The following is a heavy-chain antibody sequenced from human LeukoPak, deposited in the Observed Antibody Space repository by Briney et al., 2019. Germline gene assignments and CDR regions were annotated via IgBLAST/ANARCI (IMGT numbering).Heavy chain of an antibody. Sequence: ASVTVSCKASGYTFTSYGISWVRQAPGQGLEWMGWSSAYNTNTNYAQKFQARVTLTTDTSTSTAYMELSSLRSEDTAVYYCARDPSGENWFDPWGQGTLVTVSS. CDR2: SSAYNTNT. CDR3: ARDPSGENWFDP. CDR1: GYTFTSYG. D-gene: IGHD3-10*01. J-gene: IGHJ5*02. V-gene: IGHV1-18*01.